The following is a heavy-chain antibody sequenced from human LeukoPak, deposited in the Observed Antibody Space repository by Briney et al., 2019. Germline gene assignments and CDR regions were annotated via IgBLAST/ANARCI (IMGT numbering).Heavy chain of an antibody. CDR2: ISGSGGST. J-gene: IGHJ4*02. V-gene: IGHV3-23*01. Sequence: PGGSLRLSCTASGFTFNTYSMNWVRQAPGKGLEWVSAISGSGGSTYYADSVKGRFTISRDNSKNTLYLQMNSLRAEDTAVYYCAKSVGGIAVASGYWGQGTLVTVSS. D-gene: IGHD6-19*01. CDR3: AKSVGGIAVASGY. CDR1: GFTFNTYS.